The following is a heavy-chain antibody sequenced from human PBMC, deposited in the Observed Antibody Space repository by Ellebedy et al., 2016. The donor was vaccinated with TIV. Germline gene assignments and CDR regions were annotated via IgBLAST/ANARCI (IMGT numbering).Heavy chain of an antibody. CDR1: GFTFEEHA. CDR3: MDV. Sequence: GESLKISCAASGFTFEEHAMHWVRQVPGKGLEWVSVVGGDGDSTYYADSVKGRFNISRDNSKNSVYLQMNSLTTEDTGFYYGMDVWGRGTTVTVSS. CDR2: VGGDGDST. V-gene: IGHV3-43*02. J-gene: IGHJ6*02.